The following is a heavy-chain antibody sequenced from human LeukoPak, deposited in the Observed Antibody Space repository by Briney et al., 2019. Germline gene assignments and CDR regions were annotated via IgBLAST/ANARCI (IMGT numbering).Heavy chain of an antibody. D-gene: IGHD6-13*01. Sequence: PSETLSLTCTVSGGSISSYYWSWIRQPAGKGLEWIGRIYTSGSTNYNPSLKSRVTMSVDTSKNQFSLKLSSVTAADTAVYYCASGYSSSWSHAFDIWGQGTMVTVSS. J-gene: IGHJ3*02. V-gene: IGHV4-4*07. CDR2: IYTSGST. CDR3: ASGYSSSWSHAFDI. CDR1: GGSISSYY.